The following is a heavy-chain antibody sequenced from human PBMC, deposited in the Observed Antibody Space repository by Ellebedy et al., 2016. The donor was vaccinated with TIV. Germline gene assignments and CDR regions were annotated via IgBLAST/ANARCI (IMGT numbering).Heavy chain of an antibody. J-gene: IGHJ2*01. CDR1: GNSFTNYG. V-gene: IGHV1-18*01. CDR3: ARDRLRYSSGWYDNWYFDL. CDR2: ISAYNGNT. Sequence: AASVKVSCKASGNSFTNYGISWVRQAPGQGLEWMGWISAYNGNTNYAQKLQGRVTMTTDTSTSTAYMELRSLRSDDTAVYYCARDRLRYSSGWYDNWYFDLWGRGTLVTVSS. D-gene: IGHD6-19*01.